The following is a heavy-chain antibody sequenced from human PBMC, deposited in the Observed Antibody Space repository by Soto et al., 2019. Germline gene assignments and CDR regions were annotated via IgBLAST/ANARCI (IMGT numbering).Heavy chain of an antibody. Sequence: SETLSLTCTVSGGSISSSSYYWGWIRQPPGKGLEWIGSIYYSGSTYYNPSLKSRVTISVDTSKNQFSLKLSSVTAADTAVYYCARHVQLLSPFFDYWGQGTLVTVSS. V-gene: IGHV4-39*01. J-gene: IGHJ4*02. CDR2: IYYSGST. CDR3: ARHVQLLSPFFDY. CDR1: GGSISSSSYY. D-gene: IGHD3-10*01.